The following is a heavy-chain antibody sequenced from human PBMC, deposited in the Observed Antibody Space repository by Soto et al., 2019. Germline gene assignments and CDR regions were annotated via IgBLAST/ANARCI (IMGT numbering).Heavy chain of an antibody. V-gene: IGHV4-34*01. CDR1: GGSFSGYY. Sequence: PSETLSLTCAVYGGSFSGYYWSWIRQPPGKGLEWIGEINHSGSTNYNPSLKSRVTISVDTSKNQFSLKLSSVTAADPAVYYCARVGPTIFGVKQNWFDPWGQGTLVTVSS. D-gene: IGHD3-3*01. CDR2: INHSGST. CDR3: ARVGPTIFGVKQNWFDP. J-gene: IGHJ5*02.